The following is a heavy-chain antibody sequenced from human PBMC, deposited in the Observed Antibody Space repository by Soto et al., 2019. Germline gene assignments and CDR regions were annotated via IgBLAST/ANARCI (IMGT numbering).Heavy chain of an antibody. CDR1: GYTFNRHY. J-gene: IGHJ4*02. CDR2: IDPSGGDT. V-gene: IGHV1-46*02. D-gene: IGHD1-26*01. Sequence: QVQLVQSGAEVRKPGASVKVSCKASGYTFNRHYIQWVRQAPGQGLEWMGMIDPSGGDTNYAKKFQGIVTLTSDTSTSTVYMELSTLRSEDTAVYYCAKRRGVGLTRSSFDYCGPGTLVIVSS. CDR3: AKRRGVGLTRSSFDY.